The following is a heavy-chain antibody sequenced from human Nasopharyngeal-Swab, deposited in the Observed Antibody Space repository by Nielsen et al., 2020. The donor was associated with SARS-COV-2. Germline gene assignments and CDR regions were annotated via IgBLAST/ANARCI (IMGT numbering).Heavy chain of an antibody. D-gene: IGHD3-22*01. CDR3: ARDRGGNYYDSSGYYSH. Sequence: LSLTCAAFGFTFSSYWMSWVRQAPGNGPEWVPNIKQAGSEKYYVDSVKGRFTISRDNAKHSLYLQMNSLRAEDTAVYYCARDRGGNYYDSSGYYSHWGQGTLVTVSS. J-gene: IGHJ4*02. CDR2: IKQAGSEK. CDR1: GFTFSSYW. V-gene: IGHV3-7*01.